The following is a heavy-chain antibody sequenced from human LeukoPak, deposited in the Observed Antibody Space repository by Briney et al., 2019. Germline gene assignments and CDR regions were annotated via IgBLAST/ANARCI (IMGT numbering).Heavy chain of an antibody. J-gene: IGHJ4*02. V-gene: IGHV3-33*03. Sequence: PGGSLRLSCAASGFTFSSYGMHWVRQAPGKGLEWVAVIWYDGSNKYYADSVKGRFTLSRDNSKNTLYLQMSSLRAEDTALYHCAKHRDNGDSSGYHDFDFWGQGTLVTVSS. CDR3: AKHRDNGDSSGYHDFDF. D-gene: IGHD3-22*01. CDR2: IWYDGSNK. CDR1: GFTFSSYG.